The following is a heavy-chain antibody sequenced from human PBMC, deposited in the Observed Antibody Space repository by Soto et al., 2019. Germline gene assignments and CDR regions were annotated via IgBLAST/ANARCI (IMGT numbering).Heavy chain of an antibody. CDR2: IYYSGST. J-gene: IGHJ6*03. D-gene: IGHD4-17*01. CDR1: GGSISSYY. CDR3: ARGTHDYGDYYYYYYYMDV. V-gene: IGHV4-59*01. Sequence: SETLSLTCTVSGGSISSYYWSWIRQPPGKGLEWIGYIYYSGSTNYNPSLKSRVTISVDTSKNQFSLKLSSVTAADTAVYYCARGTHDYGDYYYYYYYMDVWGKGTTVTVSS.